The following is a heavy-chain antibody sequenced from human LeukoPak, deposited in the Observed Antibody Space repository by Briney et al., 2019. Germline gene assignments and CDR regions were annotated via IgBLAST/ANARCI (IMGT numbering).Heavy chain of an antibody. CDR2: ISYDGSNK. D-gene: IGHD3-10*01. V-gene: IGHV3-30*04. CDR3: ARDLLPNYGSGSYGWFDP. Sequence: QAGGSLRLSCAASGFTFSSYAMHWVRQAPGKGLEGVAVISYDGSNKYYADSVKGRFTISRDNSKNTLYLQMNSLRAEDTAVYYCARDLLPNYGSGSYGWFDPWGQGTLVTVSS. J-gene: IGHJ5*02. CDR1: GFTFSSYA.